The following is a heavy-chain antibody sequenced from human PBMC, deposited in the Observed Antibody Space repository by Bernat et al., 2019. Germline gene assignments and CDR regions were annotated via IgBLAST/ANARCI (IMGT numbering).Heavy chain of an antibody. CDR3: TRVPRGGSYFDY. CDR2: IRSKVNSYVT. Sequence: EVQLVESGGGLVQPGGSLKLSCAASGFTFSDSEMYWVRQASGKGLEWVGRIRSKVNSYVTAYAASVKGRFTISRDGSKNTAYLQMNSLKTADTAVYYCTRVPRGGSYFDYWGQGTLVTVSS. J-gene: IGHJ4*02. D-gene: IGHD2-2*01. V-gene: IGHV3-73*02. CDR1: GFTFSDSE.